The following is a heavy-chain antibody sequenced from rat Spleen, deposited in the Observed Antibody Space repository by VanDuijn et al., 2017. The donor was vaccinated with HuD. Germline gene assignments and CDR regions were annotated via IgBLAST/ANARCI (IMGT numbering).Heavy chain of an antibody. D-gene: IGHD1-12*03. Sequence: EVQLVESDGGLVQPGRSLKLSCAASGFTFSDFFMAWVRQAPAKGLEWVATISSDGSSTYYRDSVKGRFTISRDNAKSSLYLQMDSLRSEDTATYYCTRGYAHYWGQGVMVTVSS. CDR3: TRGYAHY. CDR2: ISSDGSST. J-gene: IGHJ2*01. CDR1: GFTFSDFF. V-gene: IGHV5-29*01.